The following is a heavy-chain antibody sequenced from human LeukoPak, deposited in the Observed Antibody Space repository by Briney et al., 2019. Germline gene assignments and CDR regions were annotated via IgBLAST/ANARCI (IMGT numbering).Heavy chain of an antibody. J-gene: IGHJ6*02. D-gene: IGHD4-4*01. V-gene: IGHV1-69*04. CDR3: TRLITVTTSIDGMDV. Sequence: GSSVKVSCKASGGTFSSYAISWVRQAPGQGLEWMGRIIPILGIANYAQKFQGRVAITADKSTSTAYMELSSLRSEDTAVYYCTRLITVTTSIDGMDVWGQGTTVTVSS. CDR2: IIPILGIA. CDR1: GGTFSSYA.